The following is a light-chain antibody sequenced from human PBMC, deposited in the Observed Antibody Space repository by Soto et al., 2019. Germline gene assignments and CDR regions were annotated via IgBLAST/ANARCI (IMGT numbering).Light chain of an antibody. V-gene: IGLV1-44*01. J-gene: IGLJ3*02. Sequence: QSVLTQPPSASGTPGQRVTISCSGSSSNIGSNNVNWYQQLPGTAPTLLIYSNNQRPSGVPDRFSGSKSGTSASLAVNGLQSGDEADYYCAAWDDSLNGPLFGGGTKVTVL. CDR2: SNN. CDR3: AAWDDSLNGPL. CDR1: SSNIGSNN.